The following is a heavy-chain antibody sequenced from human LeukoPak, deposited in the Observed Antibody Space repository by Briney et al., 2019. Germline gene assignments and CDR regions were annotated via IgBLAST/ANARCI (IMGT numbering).Heavy chain of an antibody. J-gene: IGHJ5*02. CDR3: ARMEDITMVRGVIITNWFDP. CDR2: ISSSSSYI. V-gene: IGHV3-21*01. D-gene: IGHD3-10*01. Sequence: SGGSLRLSCAASGFTFSSYSMNWVRQAPGKGLEWVSSISSSSSYIYYADSVKGRFTISRDNAKNSLYLQMNSLRAEDTAVYYCARMEDITMVRGVIITNWFDPWGQGTLVTVSS. CDR1: GFTFSSYS.